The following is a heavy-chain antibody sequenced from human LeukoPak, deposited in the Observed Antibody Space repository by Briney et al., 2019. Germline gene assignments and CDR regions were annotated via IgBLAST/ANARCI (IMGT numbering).Heavy chain of an antibody. D-gene: IGHD2-2*02. CDR3: ARDCSSSSCYRHYFDY. J-gene: IGHJ4*02. V-gene: IGHV1-18*01. CDR2: ISAYNGNT. Sequence: ASVKVSCKASGYTFTSYGISWVRQAPGQGLEWMGWISAYNGNTNYAQKLQGRVTMTTDTSTSTVYMELSSLRSEDTAVYYCARDCSSSSCYRHYFDYWGQGTLVTVSS. CDR1: GYTFTSYG.